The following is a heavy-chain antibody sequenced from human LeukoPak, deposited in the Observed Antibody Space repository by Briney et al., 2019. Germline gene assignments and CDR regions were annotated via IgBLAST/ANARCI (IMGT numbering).Heavy chain of an antibody. CDR3: ARTERGYYYMDV. V-gene: IGHV4-39*01. CDR2: IYYSGST. Sequence: TSETLSLTFTVSGGSISSSSYYWGWIRQPPGKGLEWIGSIYYSGSTYYNPSLKSRVTISVDTSKNQFSLKLSSVTAADTAVYYCARTERGYYYMDVWGKGTTVTVSS. D-gene: IGHD1-1*01. CDR1: GGSISSSSYY. J-gene: IGHJ6*03.